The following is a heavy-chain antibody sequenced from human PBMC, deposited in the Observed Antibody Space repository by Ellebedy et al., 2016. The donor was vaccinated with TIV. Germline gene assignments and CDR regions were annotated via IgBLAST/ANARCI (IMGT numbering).Heavy chain of an antibody. V-gene: IGHV5-51*01. CDR1: GYSFTSYW. Sequence: GESLKISCKGSGYSFTSYWIGWVRQMPGKGLEWMGIIYPGDSDTRYSPSFQGQVTISADKSISTAYLQWSSLKASDTAMYYCARLFGGKYYDILTGYFTFDYWGQGTLVTVSS. CDR2: IYPGDSDT. J-gene: IGHJ4*02. D-gene: IGHD3-9*01. CDR3: ARLFGGKYYDILTGYFTFDY.